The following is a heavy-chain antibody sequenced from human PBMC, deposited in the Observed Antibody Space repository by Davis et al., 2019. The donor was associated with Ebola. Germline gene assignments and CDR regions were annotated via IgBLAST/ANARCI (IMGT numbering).Heavy chain of an antibody. CDR1: GYSFTSYW. D-gene: IGHD3-10*01. V-gene: IGHV5-10-1*01. CDR2: IDPSDSYT. Sequence: GESLKISCKGSGYSFTSYWISWVRQMPGKGLEWMGRIDPSDSYTNYSPSFQGHVTISADKSVNTAYLQWSSLKASDTAMYYCARHGYYGSRNYYNVEYWGQGTLVTVSS. J-gene: IGHJ4*02. CDR3: ARHGYYGSRNYYNVEY.